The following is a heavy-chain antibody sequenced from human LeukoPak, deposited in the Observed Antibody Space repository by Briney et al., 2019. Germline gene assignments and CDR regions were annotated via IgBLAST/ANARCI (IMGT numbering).Heavy chain of an antibody. CDR3: AKTHSYPNYGDLYYYYGMDV. J-gene: IGHJ6*02. D-gene: IGHD4-17*01. Sequence: GRSLRLSCAASGFTFSSYGMHWVRQAPGKGLEWVAVISYDGSNKYYADSVKGRFTISRDNSKNTLYLQMNSLRAEDTAVYYCAKTHSYPNYGDLYYYYGMDVWGQGITVTVS. CDR2: ISYDGSNK. CDR1: GFTFSSYG. V-gene: IGHV3-30*18.